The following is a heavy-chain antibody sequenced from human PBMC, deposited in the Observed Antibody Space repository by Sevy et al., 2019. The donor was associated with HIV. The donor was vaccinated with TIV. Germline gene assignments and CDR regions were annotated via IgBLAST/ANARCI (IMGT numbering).Heavy chain of an antibody. CDR3: AVAVSVIPSATPPKFDS. D-gene: IGHD2-15*01. Sequence: SETLSLTCTVSGGSISRTDSLWAWIRQPPGKGLEWIGYIYHTGSDYYNPSLKSRVTISVDKSKNQFSLRLMSVTAADTAVYYCAVAVSVIPSATPPKFDSWGQGALVTVSS. CDR2: IYHTGSD. V-gene: IGHV4-30-4*08. CDR1: GGSISRTDSL. J-gene: IGHJ4*02.